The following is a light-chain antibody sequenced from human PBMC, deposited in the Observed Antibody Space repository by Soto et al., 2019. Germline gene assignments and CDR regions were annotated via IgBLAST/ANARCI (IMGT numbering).Light chain of an antibody. CDR3: QSYDISLSVSVV. Sequence: QSVLTQPPSVSGAPGQRVTISCTGSSSNIGAGYDVQWYQQLPGAAPRLLIFGNTNRPSGVPDRFSGSRSRTSASLAISGLQAEDEADYYCQSYDISLSVSVVFGGGTKVTVL. CDR2: GNT. J-gene: IGLJ2*01. CDR1: SSNIGAGYD. V-gene: IGLV1-40*01.